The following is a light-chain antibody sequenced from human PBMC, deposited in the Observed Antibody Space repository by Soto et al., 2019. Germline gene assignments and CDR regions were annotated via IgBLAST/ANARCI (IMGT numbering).Light chain of an antibody. Sequence: EIVMTQSPVTLSVSPGERATLSCRASQSVSSNLAWYQQKPGQAPRLLIYGASTRATGTPARFSGSGSGTEFTLTINSLQSEDFAVYYCQQYNYWHTFGQGTKLEIK. CDR2: GAS. CDR3: QQYNYWHT. CDR1: QSVSSN. V-gene: IGKV3-15*01. J-gene: IGKJ2*01.